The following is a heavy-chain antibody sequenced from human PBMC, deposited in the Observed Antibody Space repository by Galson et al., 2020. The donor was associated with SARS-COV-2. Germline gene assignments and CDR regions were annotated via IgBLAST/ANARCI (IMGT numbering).Heavy chain of an antibody. J-gene: IGHJ6*02. Sequence: ASVKVSCKASGYTFTGYYMHWVRQAPGQGLEWMGWINPNSGGTNYAQKFQGRVTMTRDTSISTAYMELSRLRSDDTAVYYCARGLTGTQTYYYYYGMDVWGQGTTVTVSS. CDR2: INPNSGGT. CDR1: GYTFTGYY. D-gene: IGHD1-20*01. V-gene: IGHV1-2*02. CDR3: ARGLTGTQTYYYYYGMDV.